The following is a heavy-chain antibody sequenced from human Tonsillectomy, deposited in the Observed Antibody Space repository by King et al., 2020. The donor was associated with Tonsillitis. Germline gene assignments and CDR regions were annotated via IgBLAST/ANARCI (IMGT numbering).Heavy chain of an antibody. CDR3: AEGSLGFGSRLDYFDY. CDR1: GFTFSNYG. D-gene: IGHD3-10*01. Sequence: HVQLVESGGGVVQPGRSLRLSCAASGFTFSNYGMHWVRQVPGKGLVWVAVISYDGTNKYYADSLKGRFTISRDNSKNTLYLQMNRLRAEDTAVYYCAEGSLGFGSRLDYFDYWGQGTLVTVS. V-gene: IGHV3-30*18. J-gene: IGHJ4*02. CDR2: ISYDGTNK.